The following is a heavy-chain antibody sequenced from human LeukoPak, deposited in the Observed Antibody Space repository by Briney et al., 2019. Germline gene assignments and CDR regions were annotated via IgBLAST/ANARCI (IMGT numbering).Heavy chain of an antibody. CDR2: FDPEDGET. J-gene: IGHJ4*02. CDR3: ATYLLLYDSSGYPH. V-gene: IGHV1-24*01. CDR1: GYTLTELS. Sequence: ASVTVSCKVSGYTLTELSMHWVRQAPGKRLEWMGGFDPEDGETIYAQKLQGRVTMTEDTSTDTAYMELSSLRSEDTAVYYCATYLLLYDSSGYPHWGQGTLVTVSS. D-gene: IGHD3-22*01.